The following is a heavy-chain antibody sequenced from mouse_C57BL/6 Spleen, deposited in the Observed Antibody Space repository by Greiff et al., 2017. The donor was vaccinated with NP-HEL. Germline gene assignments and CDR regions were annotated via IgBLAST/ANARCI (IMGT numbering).Heavy chain of an antibody. CDR2: IDPSDSYT. CDR1: GYTFTSYW. V-gene: IGHV1-50*01. Sequence: VQLQQPGAELVKPGASVKLSCKASGYTFTSYWMQWVKQRPGQGLEWIGEIDPSDSYTNYNQKFKGKATLTVDTSSSTAYMQLSSLTSEDSAVYYCARGGYSHAMDYWGQGTSVTVSS. J-gene: IGHJ4*01. CDR3: ARGGYSHAMDY.